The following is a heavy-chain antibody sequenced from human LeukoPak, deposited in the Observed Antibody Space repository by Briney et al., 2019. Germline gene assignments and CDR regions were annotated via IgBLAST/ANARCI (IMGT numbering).Heavy chain of an antibody. CDR1: GGSISSYY. CDR2: IYTSGST. V-gene: IGHV4-4*09. D-gene: IGHD6-19*01. Sequence: PSEALSLTCTVSGGSISSYYWSWIRQPPGKGLEWIGYIYTSGSTNYNPSLKSRVTISVDTSKNQFSLKLSFVTAADTAVYYCARSATGYSSGWYAGVYFDYWGQGTLVTVSS. CDR3: ARSATGYSSGWYAGVYFDY. J-gene: IGHJ4*02.